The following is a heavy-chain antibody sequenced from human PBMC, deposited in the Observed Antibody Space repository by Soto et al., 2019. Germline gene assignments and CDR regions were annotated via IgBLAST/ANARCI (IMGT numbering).Heavy chain of an antibody. CDR2: IYYSGST. J-gene: IGHJ6*02. CDR3: ARERYYGMDV. V-gene: IGHV4-59*01. Sequence: SETLSLTCTVSGGSISSYYWGWIRQPPGKGLEWIGNIYYSGSTNYNPSLKSRVTISVDTSKNQFSLKLSSATAADTAVYYCARERYYGMDVWGQGTTVTVSS. CDR1: GGSISSYY.